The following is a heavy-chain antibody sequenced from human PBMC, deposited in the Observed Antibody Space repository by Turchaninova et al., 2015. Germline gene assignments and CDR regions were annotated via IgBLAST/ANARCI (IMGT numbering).Heavy chain of an antibody. Sequence: QLQMQASAPGLVKPSETLYHPCTVSGVSISSINYNWGWIRQPPGKGRAWIGSIFYSGSTYYNPSLESRLTISVDTSKNQFSLKLSSVTAADTAVYYCAGAFEYWGQGTLVTVSS. J-gene: IGHJ4*02. V-gene: IGHV4-39*01. CDR2: IFYSGST. CDR3: AGAFEY. CDR1: GVSISSINYN.